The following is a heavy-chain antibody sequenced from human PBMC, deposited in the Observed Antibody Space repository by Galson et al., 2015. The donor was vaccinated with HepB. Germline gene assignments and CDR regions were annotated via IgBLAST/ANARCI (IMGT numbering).Heavy chain of an antibody. V-gene: IGHV7-4-1*02. Sequence: SVKVSCKASGYTFTHFAMNWVRQAPGQGLEWMGWINTNLGNPTYAQGFTGRFVFSLDTSVSTTYLQISSLKTEDTAVYYCARKLGDISTWYFDYWGQGTLVTVSS. CDR3: ARKLGDISTWYFDY. CDR1: GYTFTHFA. CDR2: INTNLGNP. D-gene: IGHD3-3*02. J-gene: IGHJ4*02.